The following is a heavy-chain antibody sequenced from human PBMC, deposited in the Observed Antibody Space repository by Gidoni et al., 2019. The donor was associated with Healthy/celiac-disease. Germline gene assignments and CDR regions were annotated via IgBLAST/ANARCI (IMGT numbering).Heavy chain of an antibody. D-gene: IGHD3-22*01. CDR3: AREGYYYDSSGYYEGMDY. Sequence: VQLVESGGGLVKPGGSLRLSCAASGFTFSSYSMNWVRQAPGKGLEWVSSISSSSSYIYYADSVKGRFTISRDNAKNSLYLQMNSLRAEDTAVYYCAREGYYYDSSGYYEGMDYWGQGTLVTVSS. V-gene: IGHV3-21*01. J-gene: IGHJ4*02. CDR2: ISSSSSYI. CDR1: GFTFSSYS.